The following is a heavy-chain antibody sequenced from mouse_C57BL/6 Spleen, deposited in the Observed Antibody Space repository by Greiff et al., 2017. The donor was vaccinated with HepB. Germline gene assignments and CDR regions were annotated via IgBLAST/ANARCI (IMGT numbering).Heavy chain of an antibody. V-gene: IGHV1-61*01. CDR1: GYTFTSYW. J-gene: IGHJ2*01. D-gene: IGHD2-3*01. Sequence: QVQLKQPGAELVRPGSSVKLSCKASGYTFTSYWMDWVKQRPGQGLEWIGNIYPSDSETHYNQKFKDKATLTVDKSSSTAYMQLSSLTSEDSAVYYCARRENRWPGVDYWGQGTTLTVSS. CDR3: ARRENRWPGVDY. CDR2: IYPSDSET.